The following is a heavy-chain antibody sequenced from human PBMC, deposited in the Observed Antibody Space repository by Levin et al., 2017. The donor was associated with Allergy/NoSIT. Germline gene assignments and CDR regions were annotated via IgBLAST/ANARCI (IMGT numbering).Heavy chain of an antibody. CDR1: GFTFSGYT. V-gene: IGHV3-23*01. J-gene: IGHJ6*02. CDR3: AKDKGAAPGTADV. CDR2: VTNNGDNT. Sequence: LSLTCAASGFTFSGYTMSWVRQAPGKGLEWISVVTNNGDNTFYADSVKGRFTISRDNSKNTLYLQMNSLRAEDTAVYYCAKDKGAAPGTADVWGRGTTVTVSS. D-gene: IGHD6-13*01.